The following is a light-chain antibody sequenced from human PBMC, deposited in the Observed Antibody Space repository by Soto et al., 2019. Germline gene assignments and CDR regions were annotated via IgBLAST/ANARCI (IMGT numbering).Light chain of an antibody. CDR3: RLYRNSPAEYT. V-gene: IGKV3-20*01. J-gene: IGKJ2*01. CDR2: SAS. Sequence: EIVLTQSPGTLSLSPGERASLSCRASQSINSVFLAWYQWKFGQAPRLLIYSASIRATGIPDRFSGSGSGADFTLTISRREPEDFAVYFCRLYRNSPAEYTFGQGTKLEL. CDR1: QSINSVF.